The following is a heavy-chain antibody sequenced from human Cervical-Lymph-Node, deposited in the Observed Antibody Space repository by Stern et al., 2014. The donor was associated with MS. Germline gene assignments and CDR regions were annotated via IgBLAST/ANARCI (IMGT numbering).Heavy chain of an antibody. CDR1: GLTISSNY. CDR3: ARDVRPANTATTTYFDY. D-gene: IGHD4-11*01. V-gene: IGHV3-66*01. CDR2: MYAGGTT. J-gene: IGHJ4*02. Sequence: VQLVESGGALVQPGGSLRLSCEASGLTISSNYMNWVRQAPGKGLEWVSVMYAGGTTYYADSVKGRFTISRDNSKNTLYLQMNSLRVEDTAVYYCARDVRPANTATTTYFDYWGQGTLVTVSS.